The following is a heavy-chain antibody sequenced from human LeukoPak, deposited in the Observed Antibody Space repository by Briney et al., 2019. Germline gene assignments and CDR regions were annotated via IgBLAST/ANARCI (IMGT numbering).Heavy chain of an antibody. CDR3: ARDGVLRYFDYYYYYMDV. CDR1: GFTFSSYS. D-gene: IGHD3-9*01. J-gene: IGHJ6*03. Sequence: GGSLRLSCAASGFTFSSYSMNWVRQAPGKGLEWVSYISSSGTTIHYADSVKGRFTISRDNAKNSLFLQMNSLRAEDTAVYYCARDGVLRYFDYYYYYMDVWGKGTTVTISS. CDR2: ISSSGTTI. V-gene: IGHV3-48*04.